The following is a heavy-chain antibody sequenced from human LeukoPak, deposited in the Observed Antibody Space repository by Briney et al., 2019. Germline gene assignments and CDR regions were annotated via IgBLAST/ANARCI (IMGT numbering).Heavy chain of an antibody. V-gene: IGHV3-74*01. CDR1: GFTFSSHW. D-gene: IGHD4-23*01. J-gene: IGHJ3*01. Sequence: GGSLRLSCEASGFTFSSHWMHWVRQAQGQGLVWVSRLNGDGSSTAYAESVEGRFTISRGNAKNTMYLQMNSLSVEDAAAEYCAREGWKLESFDVWGQGTMVTVSS. CDR3: AREGWKLESFDV. CDR2: LNGDGSST.